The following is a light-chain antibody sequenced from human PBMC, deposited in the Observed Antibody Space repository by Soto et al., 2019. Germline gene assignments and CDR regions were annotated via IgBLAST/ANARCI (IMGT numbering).Light chain of an antibody. CDR3: QSYDNSLRGWV. J-gene: IGLJ3*02. CDR1: ISNIGAGYD. V-gene: IGLV1-40*01. CDR2: GNS. Sequence: VLTQPPSLSGAPGQRVTISCTGSISNIGAGYDVHWYQQFPGTSPKRLIYGNSNRPSGVPDRFSGSKSGTSASLAITGLQAEDEADYYCQSYDNSLRGWVFGGGTKLTVL.